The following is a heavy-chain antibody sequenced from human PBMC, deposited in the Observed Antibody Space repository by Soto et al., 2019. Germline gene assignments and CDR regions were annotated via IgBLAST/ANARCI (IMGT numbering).Heavy chain of an antibody. V-gene: IGHV1-8*01. J-gene: IGHJ6*02. Sequence: QVQLVQSGAEVKKPGASVKVSCKASGYTFTSYDINWVRQATGQGLEWMGWMNPNSGNTGYAQKFEGKGTLTRNTALSTAYMELSSLISEETAVYYCAREMQTRGMDVWYQGTRVTFSS. CDR2: MNPNSGNT. CDR3: AREMQTRGMDV. CDR1: GYTFTSYD.